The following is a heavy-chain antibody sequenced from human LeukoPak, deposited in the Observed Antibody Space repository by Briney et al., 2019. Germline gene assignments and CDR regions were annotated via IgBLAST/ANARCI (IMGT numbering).Heavy chain of an antibody. Sequence: SETLSLTCTVSGGSISSSSYYWGWIRQPPGKGLEWIGSIYYSGSTYYNPSLKSRVTISVDTSKNQFSLKLSSVTAADTAVYYCARLYYDFWSGYYLHGWFDPWGQGTLVTVSS. CDR2: IYYSGST. CDR3: ARLYYDFWSGYYLHGWFDP. V-gene: IGHV4-39*07. D-gene: IGHD3-3*01. CDR1: GGSISSSSYY. J-gene: IGHJ5*02.